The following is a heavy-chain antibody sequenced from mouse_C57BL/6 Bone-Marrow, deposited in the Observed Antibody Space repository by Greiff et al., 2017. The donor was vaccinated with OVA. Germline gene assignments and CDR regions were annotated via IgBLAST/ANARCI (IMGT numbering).Heavy chain of an antibody. CDR1: GYSITSGYY. V-gene: IGHV3-6*01. J-gene: IGHJ3*01. CDR2: ISYDGSN. Sequence: EVKLQESGPGLVKPSQSLSLTCSVTGYSITSGYYWNWIRQFPGNKLEWMGYISYDGSNNSNPSLKNRISITRDTSKNQFFLKLNSVTTEDTATYYCARDSPYGSTWFAYWGQGTLVTVSA. D-gene: IGHD1-1*01. CDR3: ARDSPYGSTWFAY.